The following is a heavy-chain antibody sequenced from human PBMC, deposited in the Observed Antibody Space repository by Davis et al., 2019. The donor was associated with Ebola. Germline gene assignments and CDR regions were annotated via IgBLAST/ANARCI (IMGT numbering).Heavy chain of an antibody. CDR2: IYPGDSDT. V-gene: IGHV5-51*01. J-gene: IGHJ5*02. CDR1: GYSFTSYW. D-gene: IGHD2-15*01. CDR3: ARHTRDCSGGSCYPGWFDP. Sequence: GESLKISCKGSGYSFTSYWIGWVRQMPGKGLEWMGIIYPGDSDTRYSPSFQGPVTISADKSISTAYLQWSSLKASDTAMDYCARHTRDCSGGSCYPGWFDPWGQGTLVTVSS.